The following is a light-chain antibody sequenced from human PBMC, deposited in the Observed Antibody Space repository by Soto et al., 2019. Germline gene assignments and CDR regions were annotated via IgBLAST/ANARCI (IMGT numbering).Light chain of an antibody. CDR3: QQYNTYSHT. CDR2: EAS. Sequence: DIPMTQSPSTLSASVGDRVTITCRASQSVSNWLAWYQQKPGEAPKLLIYEASTLQSGVPSRFSGSGSGTEFTLTISSLQPDDFATYYCQQYNTYSHTFGQGTKLEIK. CDR1: QSVSNW. V-gene: IGKV1-5*03. J-gene: IGKJ2*01.